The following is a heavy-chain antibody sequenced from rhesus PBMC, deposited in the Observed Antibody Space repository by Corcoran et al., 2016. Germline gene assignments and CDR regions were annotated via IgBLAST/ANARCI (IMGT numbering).Heavy chain of an antibody. CDR3: AKNELELPNYFDF. CDR1: GFTFSSYG. Sequence: EVQLVESGGGLVQPGGSLRLSCAASGFTFSSYGMSWVRQAPGKGLDWVLYIINVGVRTYYAEPVKGRFTISRDNSKNTLSLQMNRLRAEDTAVYYCAKNELELPNYFDFWGQGVLVTVSS. J-gene: IGHJ4*01. V-gene: IGHV3S5*01. CDR2: YIINVGVRT. D-gene: IGHD1-26*01.